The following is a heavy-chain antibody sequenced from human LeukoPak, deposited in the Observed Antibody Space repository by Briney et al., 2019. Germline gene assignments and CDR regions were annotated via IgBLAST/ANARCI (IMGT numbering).Heavy chain of an antibody. Sequence: ASVKVSCKASGYTFTSYGISWVRQVPGQGLEWMGWISVYNGNTNYAQKLQGRVTMTTDTSTSTAYMELRSLTSDDTAVYYCARAPPHSSRWYGTDYWGQGALVTVSS. CDR1: GYTFTSYG. J-gene: IGHJ4*02. CDR3: ARAPPHSSRWYGTDY. D-gene: IGHD6-13*01. V-gene: IGHV1-18*01. CDR2: ISVYNGNT.